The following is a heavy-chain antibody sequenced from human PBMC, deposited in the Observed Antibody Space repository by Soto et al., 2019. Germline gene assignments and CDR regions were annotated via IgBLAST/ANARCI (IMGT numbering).Heavy chain of an antibody. CDR1: GGSINSGDSY. V-gene: IGHV4-30-4*01. CDR2: IYYSGST. J-gene: IGHJ4*02. CDR3: ARDKITGLFDY. D-gene: IGHD2-8*02. Sequence: PSETLSLTCTVSGGSINSGDSYWSWIRQPPGKGLEWIGYIYYSGSTNYNPSLKSRVTISVDTSKNQFSLKLTSVTAADTAVYYCARDKITGLFDYWGQGTLVTVSS.